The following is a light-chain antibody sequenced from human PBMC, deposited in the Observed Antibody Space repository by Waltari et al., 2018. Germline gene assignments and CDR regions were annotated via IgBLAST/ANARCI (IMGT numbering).Light chain of an antibody. J-gene: IGKJ2*01. CDR3: QQYYSTPQT. V-gene: IGKV4-1*01. CDR2: WAT. CDR1: QSVLSSSNNENY. Sequence: DIVMTQSPDSLAVSLGERATINCRSSQSVLSSSNNENYLAWYQQKPGQPPKLLIYWATTRESGVPDRFRCSGSGTDFTPTLSSLQAGDGAVYYCQQYYSTPQTFGQGTKLEIK.